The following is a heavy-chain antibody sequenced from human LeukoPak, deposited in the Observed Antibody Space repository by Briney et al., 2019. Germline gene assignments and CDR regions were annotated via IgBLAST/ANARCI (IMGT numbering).Heavy chain of an antibody. D-gene: IGHD3-22*01. J-gene: IGHJ3*02. V-gene: IGHV3-21*01. CDR3: ARGRHDSSGYYVSYDAFDI. Sequence: GGSLRLSCAASGFTFSSYSMNWVRQAPGKGLEWVSSISSSSSYIYYADSVKGRFTISRDNAKNSLYLQMNSLRAEDTAVYYCARGRHDSSGYYVSYDAFDIWGQGTMVTVSS. CDR1: GFTFSSYS. CDR2: ISSSSSYI.